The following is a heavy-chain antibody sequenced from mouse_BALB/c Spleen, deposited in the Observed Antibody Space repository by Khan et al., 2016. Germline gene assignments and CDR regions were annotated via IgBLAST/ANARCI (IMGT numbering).Heavy chain of an antibody. CDR2: IYPGDGDT. Sequence: QVQLQQSGAELVRPGSSVKISCKASGYAFSSYWMKRVKQRSGEGLEWIGHIYPGDGDTHYNGTFKGKATLTADKSSSTAYMQLSRLTPEDSAVFVCARGARLAYWGQGTMVTVSA. J-gene: IGHJ3*01. CDR3: ARGARLAY. V-gene: IGHV1-80*01. CDR1: GYAFSSYW. D-gene: IGHD6-1*01.